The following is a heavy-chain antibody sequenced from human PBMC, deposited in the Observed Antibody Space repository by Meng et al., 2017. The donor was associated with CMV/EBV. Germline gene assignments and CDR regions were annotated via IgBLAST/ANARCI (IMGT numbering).Heavy chain of an antibody. CDR1: GYTFTRYY. V-gene: IGHV1-2*02. J-gene: IGHJ2*01. CDR2: INPNSGGT. D-gene: IGHD1-7*01. Sequence: LEQPGAAVKKLGASVKVSCKASGYTFTRYYMHWVRQAPGQGLEWMGWINPNSGGTNYAQKFQGRVTMTRDTYISTAYMELSRLRSDDTAVYYCATYIGNYINWYFDLWGRGTLVTVSS. CDR3: ATYIGNYINWYFDL.